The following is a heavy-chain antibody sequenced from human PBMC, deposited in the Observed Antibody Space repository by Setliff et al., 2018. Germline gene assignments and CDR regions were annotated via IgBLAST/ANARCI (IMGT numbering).Heavy chain of an antibody. J-gene: IGHJ6*02. CDR2: SNHGGST. Sequence: PSETLSLTCSVYGESFSNNYWSWIRQTPGKGLEWIGESNHGGSTSYHPSLKSRLTMSVDTSKNQFSLKLTSVTAADTAVYYCARDGGINMVKTYYYGLDVWGQGTTVTVSS. CDR3: ARDGGINMVKTYYYGLDV. D-gene: IGHD3-10*01. CDR1: GESFSNNY. V-gene: IGHV4-34*01.